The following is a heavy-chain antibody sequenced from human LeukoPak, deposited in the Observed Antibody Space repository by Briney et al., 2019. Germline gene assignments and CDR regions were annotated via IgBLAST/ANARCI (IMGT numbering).Heavy chain of an antibody. D-gene: IGHD3-22*01. CDR2: ISGSGSST. V-gene: IGHV3-23*01. CDR1: GFTFNNYA. J-gene: IGHJ4*02. CDR3: ARDKGDYHTSGSLFVF. Sequence: GGSLRLSCAASGFTFNNYAMSWVRQAPGKGLEWVSAISGSGSSTFYADSGKGRFTISRDNSKNTLYLQMNSLRAEDTAVYYCARDKGDYHTSGSLFVFGGQGTLVTVSS.